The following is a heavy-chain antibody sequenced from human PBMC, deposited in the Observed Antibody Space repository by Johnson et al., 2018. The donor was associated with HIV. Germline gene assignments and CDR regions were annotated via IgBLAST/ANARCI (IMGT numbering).Heavy chain of an antibody. Sequence: HVQLVESGGGLVQPGGSLRLSCAASGFTFSDYAMHWVRQAPGKGLEWVAVISYDGSNKYYADSVKGRFTISRDNSKNTLYLQLNSLRADDTALYYCARELGIQSFDLWGQGTMVTVSS. CDR2: ISYDGSNK. D-gene: IGHD7-27*01. V-gene: IGHV3-30*04. CDR1: GFTFSDYA. J-gene: IGHJ3*01. CDR3: ARELGIQSFDL.